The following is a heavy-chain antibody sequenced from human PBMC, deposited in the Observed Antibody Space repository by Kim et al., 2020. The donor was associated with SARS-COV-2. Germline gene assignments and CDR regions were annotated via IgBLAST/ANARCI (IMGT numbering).Heavy chain of an antibody. D-gene: IGHD6-13*01. V-gene: IGHV3-23*01. J-gene: IGHJ4*02. CDR1: GVIFSSYA. CDR3: AKQRSSSSSSGVNY. Sequence: GGSLRLSCAASGVIFSSYAMSWVRQAPGKGLEWISAITGSDGSTYYADSVKGRFTISRDNSKNTLHLQMNSLRAEDTAVYYCAKQRSSSSSSGVNYWGQGTLVTVSS. CDR2: ITGSDGST.